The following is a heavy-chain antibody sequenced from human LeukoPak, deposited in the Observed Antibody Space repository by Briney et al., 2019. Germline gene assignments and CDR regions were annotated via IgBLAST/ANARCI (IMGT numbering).Heavy chain of an antibody. Sequence: GSLSLSCAASGFTFKDYGMNWVRLAPGKGLEWVALTRYDGNNNYYADSVKGRFTISRDSSKNTLFLQMNGLRDEDTAVYYCAKLLGFDDYSPYFRSGGQGTLVTVSS. CDR1: GFTFKDYG. CDR3: AKLLGFDDYSPYFRS. CDR2: TRYDGNNN. J-gene: IGHJ4*02. D-gene: IGHD4-11*01. V-gene: IGHV3-30*02.